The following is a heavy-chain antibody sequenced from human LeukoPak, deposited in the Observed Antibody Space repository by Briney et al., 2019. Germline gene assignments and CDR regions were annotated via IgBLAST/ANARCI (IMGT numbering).Heavy chain of an antibody. CDR2: IYYSGST. V-gene: IGHV4-30-4*01. D-gene: IGHD3-10*01. Sequence: SETLSLTCTVSGGSISSGDYYWSWIRQTPGKGLEWIGYIYYSGSTYYNPSLKSRVTISVDMSKNQFSLKLSSVTAADTAVYYCARGRGGRIHWGQGTLVTVSS. CDR1: GGSISSGDYY. CDR3: ARGRGGRIH. J-gene: IGHJ4*02.